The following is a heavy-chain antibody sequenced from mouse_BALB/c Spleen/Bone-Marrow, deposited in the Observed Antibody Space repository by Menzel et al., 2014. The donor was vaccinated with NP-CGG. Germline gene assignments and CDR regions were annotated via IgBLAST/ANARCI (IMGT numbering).Heavy chain of an antibody. J-gene: IGHJ2*01. Sequence: EVQGVESGAELVKPGASVKLSCTASGFNIKDTYMRWVKQRPEQGLEWIGRIDPANGNTKYDPKFQGKATITADTSSNTAYLQLSSLTSEDTAVYYCARTAPENFDYWGQGTTLTVSS. CDR2: IDPANGNT. CDR3: ARTAPENFDY. D-gene: IGHD1-2*01. CDR1: GFNIKDTY. V-gene: IGHV14-3*02.